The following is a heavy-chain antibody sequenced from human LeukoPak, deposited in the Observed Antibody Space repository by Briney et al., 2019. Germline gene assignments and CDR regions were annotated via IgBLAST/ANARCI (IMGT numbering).Heavy chain of an antibody. D-gene: IGHD1-26*01. V-gene: IGHV1-69*04. CDR2: IIPILGIA. CDR1: GGTFSSYA. J-gene: IGHJ4*02. Sequence: SVKVSCKASGGTFSSYAISWVRQAPGQGLEWMGRIIPILGIANYAQKFQGRVTTTADKSTSTAYMELSSLRSEDTAVYYCASSARVGATRGFDYWGQGTLVTVSS. CDR3: ASSARVGATRGFDY.